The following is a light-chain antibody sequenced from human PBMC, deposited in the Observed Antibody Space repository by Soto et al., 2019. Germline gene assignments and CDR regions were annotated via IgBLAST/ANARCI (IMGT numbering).Light chain of an antibody. Sequence: DIQMTQSPSTMSASVGDRVTINCRASQSISSWLAWYQQRPGKAPELLIYRASRLEVGVPSRFSGSVSATEFPLTSTILQPDDCATYYCQQYNSFPRTFGQGDTVQIK. CDR2: RAS. V-gene: IGKV1-5*03. CDR1: QSISSW. J-gene: IGKJ1*01. CDR3: QQYNSFPRT.